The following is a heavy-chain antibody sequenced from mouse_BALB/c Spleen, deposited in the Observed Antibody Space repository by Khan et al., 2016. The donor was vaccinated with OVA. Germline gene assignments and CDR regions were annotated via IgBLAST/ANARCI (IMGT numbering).Heavy chain of an antibody. CDR3: ARLEDI. V-gene: IGHV2-9*02. CDR1: GFSLTSYG. Sequence: SGFSLTSYGVHWVRQPPGKGLEWLGVIWAGGSTNYNSALMSRLSISKDNSKSQVFLKMNSLQTDDPAMYYCARLEDIWGQGTTLTVSS. CDR2: IWAGGST. D-gene: IGHD1-3*01. J-gene: IGHJ2*01.